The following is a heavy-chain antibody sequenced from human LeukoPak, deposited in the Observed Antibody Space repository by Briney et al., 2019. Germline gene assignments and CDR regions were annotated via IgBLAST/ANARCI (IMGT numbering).Heavy chain of an antibody. J-gene: IGHJ4*02. V-gene: IGHV1-2*06. CDR3: ARPMTTVTTGARY. CDR1: GYTFTDYY. Sequence: ASVKVSCKASGYTFTDYYLHWVRQAPGQGLEWMGRINPNSGGTNYAQKFQGRVTMTRDTSINTAYMELSSLTSDDTAVYYCARPMTTVTTGARYWDQGTLVTVSS. D-gene: IGHD4-17*01. CDR2: INPNSGGT.